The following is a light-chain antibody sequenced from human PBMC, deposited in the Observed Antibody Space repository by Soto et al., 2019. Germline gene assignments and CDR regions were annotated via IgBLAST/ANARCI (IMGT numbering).Light chain of an antibody. CDR2: AAS. Sequence: DIQMTQSPSSLSASVGDRVTITCRASQSISGYLNWYQQKPGKAPKLLIYAASSLQSGVPSRFSGSGSGTDFTLTISSLQPEDFATYYCQQGYNTPPYTFGQGTRLEIK. J-gene: IGKJ2*01. V-gene: IGKV1-39*01. CDR1: QSISGY. CDR3: QQGYNTPPYT.